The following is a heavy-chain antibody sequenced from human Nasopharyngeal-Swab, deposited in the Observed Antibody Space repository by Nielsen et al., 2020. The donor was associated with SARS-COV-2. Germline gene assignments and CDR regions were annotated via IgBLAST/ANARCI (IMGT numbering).Heavy chain of an antibody. CDR2: FDPEDGET. Sequence: ASVKVSCKASGGTFSSYAISRVRQAPGKGLEWMGGFDPEDGETIYAQKFQGRVTMTEDTSTDTAYMELSSLRSEDTAVYYCATDFGYSLDYWGQGTLVTVSS. CDR3: ATDFGYSLDY. V-gene: IGHV1-24*01. J-gene: IGHJ4*02. CDR1: GGTFSSYA. D-gene: IGHD1-1*01.